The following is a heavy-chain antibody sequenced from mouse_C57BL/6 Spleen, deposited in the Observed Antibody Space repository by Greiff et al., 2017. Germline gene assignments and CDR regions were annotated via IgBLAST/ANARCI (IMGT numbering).Heavy chain of an antibody. CDR3: ARLFDYDTYYAMDY. D-gene: IGHD2-4*01. V-gene: IGHV1-18*01. Sequence: VQLQQSGPELVKPGASVKIPCKASGYTFTDYNMDWVKQSHGKSLEWIGDINPNNGGTIYNQKFKGKATLTVDKSSSTAYMELRSLTSEDTAVYYCARLFDYDTYYAMDYWGQGTSVTVSS. CDR1: GYTFTDYN. CDR2: INPNNGGT. J-gene: IGHJ4*01.